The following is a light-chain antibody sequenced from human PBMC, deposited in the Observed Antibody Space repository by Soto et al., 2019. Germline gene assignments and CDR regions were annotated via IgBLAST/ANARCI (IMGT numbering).Light chain of an antibody. J-gene: IGKJ1*01. CDR1: QSILYSSNNKNY. Sequence: DIVMTQSPDSLAVSLGERATINCKSSQSILYSSNNKNYLAWYQQKPGQPPKLLISWASTRESGVPDPFSGSGSGTDFTLTISSLQAEDVPIYHCQQHYSTPPWTFGQGTKVEIK. CDR3: QQHYSTPPWT. V-gene: IGKV4-1*01. CDR2: WAS.